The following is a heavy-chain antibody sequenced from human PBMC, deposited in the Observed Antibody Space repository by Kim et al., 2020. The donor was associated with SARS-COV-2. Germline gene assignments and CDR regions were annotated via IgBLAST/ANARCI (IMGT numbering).Heavy chain of an antibody. Sequence: GGSLRLSCAASGFTFSSYGMHWVRQAPGKGLEWVAVISYDGSNKYYADSVKGRFTISRDNSKNTLYLQMNSLRAEDTAVYYCAKDGGGWTDYWGQGTLVTVSS. CDR2: ISYDGSNK. CDR3: AKDGGGWTDY. CDR1: GFTFSSYG. V-gene: IGHV3-30*18. D-gene: IGHD6-19*01. J-gene: IGHJ4*02.